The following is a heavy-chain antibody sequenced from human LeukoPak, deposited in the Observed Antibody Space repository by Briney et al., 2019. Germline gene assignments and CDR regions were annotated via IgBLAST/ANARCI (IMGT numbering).Heavy chain of an antibody. D-gene: IGHD3-9*01. CDR1: GGSITTYY. CDR3: ARDSYYDTLTGYFQDVFDI. V-gene: IGHV4-59*01. J-gene: IGHJ3*02. Sequence: SETLSLTCTVSGGSITTYYWSWIRQPPGKGLEWIGYIHHSGVSNQSPSLKSRVTISIDTSKNQFSLRLSSVTAADTAIYYCARDSYYDTLTGYFQDVFDIWGQGTMVSVSP. CDR2: IHHSGVS.